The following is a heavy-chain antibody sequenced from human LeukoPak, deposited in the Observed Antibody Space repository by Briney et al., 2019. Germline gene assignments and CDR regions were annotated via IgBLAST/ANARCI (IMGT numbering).Heavy chain of an antibody. CDR3: ARERIQLWLIEHAFDI. CDR1: GFTFSSYS. D-gene: IGHD5-18*01. J-gene: IGHJ3*02. V-gene: IGHV3-21*01. CDR2: ISSSSSYI. Sequence: GGSLRLSCAASGFTFSSYSMNWVRQAPGKGMEWVSSISSSSSYIYYADSVKGRFTISRDNAKNSLYLQMNSLRAEDTAVYYCARERIQLWLIEHAFDIWRQGTMVTVSS.